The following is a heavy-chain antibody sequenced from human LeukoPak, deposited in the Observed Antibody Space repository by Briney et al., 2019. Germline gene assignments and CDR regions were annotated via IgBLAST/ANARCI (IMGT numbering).Heavy chain of an antibody. D-gene: IGHD5-12*01. CDR3: ARVDYLDIVGYYYYGMDV. CDR2: INPNSGGT. Sequence: GASVKVSCKAPGYTFTSYGISWVRQAPGQGLEWMGWINPNSGGTNYAQKFQGRVTMTRDTSISTAYMELSRLRSDDTAVYYCARVDYLDIVGYYYYGMDVWGQGTTVTVSS. J-gene: IGHJ6*02. CDR1: GYTFTSYG. V-gene: IGHV1-2*02.